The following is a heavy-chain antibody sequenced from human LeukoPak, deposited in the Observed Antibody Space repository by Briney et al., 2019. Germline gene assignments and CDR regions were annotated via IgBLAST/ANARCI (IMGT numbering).Heavy chain of an antibody. CDR2: IYYSGST. Sequence: SETLSLTCTVSGGSISSYYWSWIRQPPGKGLEWIGSIYYSGSTYYNPSLKSRVTISVDTSKNQFSLMLNSVTAADTAVYYCARESRRIAAAGPSYYMDVWGRGTTVTVSS. V-gene: IGHV4-59*12. CDR1: GGSISSYY. D-gene: IGHD6-13*01. J-gene: IGHJ6*03. CDR3: ARESRRIAAAGPSYYMDV.